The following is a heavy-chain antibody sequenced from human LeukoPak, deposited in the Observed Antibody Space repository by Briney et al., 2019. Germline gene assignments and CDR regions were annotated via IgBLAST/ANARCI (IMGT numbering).Heavy chain of an antibody. D-gene: IGHD1-26*01. CDR1: GASVGSADYY. Sequence: SETLSLTCTVSGASVGSADYYWSWIRPPPGGGLEWIGYIYYISNTNYNPSLKSRVTMSVDPSKTQYSLKLNSVTAADTAVYDCARTQSQSGSYRYCVGYWDQGTVITVSS. J-gene: IGHJ4*02. V-gene: IGHV4-61*08. CDR3: ARTQSQSGSYRYCVGY. CDR2: IYYISNT.